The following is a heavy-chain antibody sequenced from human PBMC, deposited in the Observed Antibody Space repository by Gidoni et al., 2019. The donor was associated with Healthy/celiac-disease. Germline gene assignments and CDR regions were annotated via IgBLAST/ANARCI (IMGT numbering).Heavy chain of an antibody. Sequence: EVQLLESGGGLVQPGGSLRLSCAASGFTFSSYAMSWVRQAPGRGLAWVSAISVSGGSTYYADSVKDRFTISRDNSKNTLYLQMNSLRAEDTAVYYCAKGDDSWGVVAASFDYWGQGTLVTVSS. CDR2: ISVSGGST. V-gene: IGHV3-23*01. CDR1: GFTFSSYA. J-gene: IGHJ4*02. D-gene: IGHD2-15*01. CDR3: AKGDDSWGVVAASFDY.